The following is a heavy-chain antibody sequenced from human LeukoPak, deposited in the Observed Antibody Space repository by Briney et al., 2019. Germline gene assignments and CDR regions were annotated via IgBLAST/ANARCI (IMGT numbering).Heavy chain of an antibody. CDR2: INPSGGST. D-gene: IGHD5-24*01. CDR1: GYTFTSYY. Sequence: ASVKVSCKASGYTFTSYYMHWVRQAPGQGLEWMGIINPSGGSTSYAQKFQGRVTMTRDTSTSTVYMELSSLRSEDTAVYYCARCYMERWLQSYYYYGMDVWGQGTTVTVSS. J-gene: IGHJ6*02. V-gene: IGHV1-46*01. CDR3: ARCYMERWLQSYYYYGMDV.